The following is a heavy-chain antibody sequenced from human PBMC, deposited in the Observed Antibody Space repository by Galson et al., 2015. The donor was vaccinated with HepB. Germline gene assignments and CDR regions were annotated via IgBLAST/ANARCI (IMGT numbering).Heavy chain of an antibody. CDR3: ASSTVAYGFDI. D-gene: IGHD4-23*01. CDR1: GFTVSSNY. CDR2: IYSGGST. Sequence: SLRLSCAASGFTVSSNYMSWVRQAPGKGLEWVSVIYSGGSTYYADSVKGRFTISRDNSKNTLYLQMNSLRAEDTAVYYCASSTVAYGFDIWSQGTMVTVSS. V-gene: IGHV3-66*01. J-gene: IGHJ3*02.